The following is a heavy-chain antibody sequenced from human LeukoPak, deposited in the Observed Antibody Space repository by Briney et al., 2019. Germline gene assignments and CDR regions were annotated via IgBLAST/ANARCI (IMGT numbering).Heavy chain of an antibody. CDR3: AKDQDTYYYDSPFDY. CDR2: ISYDGSNK. V-gene: IGHV3-30*18. D-gene: IGHD3-22*01. CDR1: GFTFSSYG. J-gene: IGHJ4*02. Sequence: PGRSLRLSCAASGFTFSSYGMHWARQAPGKGLEWVAVISYDGSNKYYADSVKGRFTISRDNSKNTLYLQMNSLRAEDTAVYYCAKDQDTYYYDSPFDYWGQGTLVTVSS.